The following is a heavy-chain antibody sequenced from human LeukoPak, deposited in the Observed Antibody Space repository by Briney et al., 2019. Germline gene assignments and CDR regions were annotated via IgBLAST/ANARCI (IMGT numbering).Heavy chain of an antibody. CDR3: ATMYGSGSSFDY. J-gene: IGHJ4*02. Sequence: ASVKVSCKASGYTFTNYHMHWVRQAPGQGLEWMGTINPSGGSTTYAQKSQGRVTMTRDTSTSTVYMELSSLRSEDTAVYYCATMYGSGSSFDYWGQGTLVTVSS. V-gene: IGHV1-46*01. CDR1: GYTFTNYH. CDR2: INPSGGST. D-gene: IGHD3-10*01.